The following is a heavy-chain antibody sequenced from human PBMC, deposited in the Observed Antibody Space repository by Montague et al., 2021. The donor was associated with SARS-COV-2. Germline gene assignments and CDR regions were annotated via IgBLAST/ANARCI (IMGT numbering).Heavy chain of an antibody. V-gene: IGHV4-59*11. CDR1: GGSISSHF. Sequence: SETLSLTCTVSGGSISSHFWSWIRQPPRKGLEWIGYIYYSGSTNXNPSLKSRVTISVDTSKKQFSLQLSSVTAADTAVYYCARTRGYDPLFDFWGQGTLVTVSS. CDR2: IYYSGST. CDR3: ARTRGYDPLFDF. J-gene: IGHJ4*02. D-gene: IGHD5-12*01.